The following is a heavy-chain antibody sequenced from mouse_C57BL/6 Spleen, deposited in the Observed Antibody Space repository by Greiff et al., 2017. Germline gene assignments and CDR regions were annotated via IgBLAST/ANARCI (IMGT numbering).Heavy chain of an antibody. CDR3: ARDDYGSSYYFDY. CDR1: GFTFSSYA. V-gene: IGHV5-4*01. D-gene: IGHD1-1*01. Sequence: EVKLVESGGGLVKPGGSLKLSCAASGFTFSSYAMSWVRQTPEKRLEWVATISDGGSYTYYPDNVKGRFTISRDNAKNHLYLQMSHLKSEDTAMYYCARDDYGSSYYFDYWGQGTTLTVSS. CDR2: ISDGGSYT. J-gene: IGHJ2*01.